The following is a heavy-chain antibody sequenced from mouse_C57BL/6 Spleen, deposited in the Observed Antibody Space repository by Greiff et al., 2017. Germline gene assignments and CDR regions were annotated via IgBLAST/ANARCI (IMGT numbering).Heavy chain of an antibody. J-gene: IGHJ2*01. CDR1: GFTFSSYG. D-gene: IGHD2-4*01. CDR3: ARHTITTNYFDY. Sequence: EVQGVESGGDLVKPGGSLKLSCAASGFTFSSYGMSWVRQTPDKRLEWVATISSGGSYTYYPDSVKGRFTISRDNAKNTLYLQMSSLKSEDTAMYYCARHTITTNYFDYWGQGTTLTVSS. V-gene: IGHV5-6*01. CDR2: ISSGGSYT.